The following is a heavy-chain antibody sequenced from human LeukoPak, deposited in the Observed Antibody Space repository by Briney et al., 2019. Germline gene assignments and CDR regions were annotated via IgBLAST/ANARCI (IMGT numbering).Heavy chain of an antibody. Sequence: GGFLRLSCAASGFTVSSNYMSWVRQAPGKGLEWVSVIYSGGSTYYADSVKGRFTISRDNSKNTLYLQMNSLRAEDTAVYYCARVNWNDYPHYYYGMDVWGQGTTVTVSS. CDR1: GFTVSSNY. CDR2: IYSGGST. J-gene: IGHJ6*02. D-gene: IGHD1-1*01. CDR3: ARVNWNDYPHYYYGMDV. V-gene: IGHV3-53*01.